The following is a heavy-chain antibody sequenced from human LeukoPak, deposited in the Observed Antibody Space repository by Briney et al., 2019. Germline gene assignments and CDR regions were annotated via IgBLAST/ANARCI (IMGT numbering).Heavy chain of an antibody. CDR3: ARDFCSGGSCYPDAFDI. D-gene: IGHD2-15*01. J-gene: IGHJ3*02. CDR2: IWYDGTNT. V-gene: IGHV3-33*08. Sequence: PGGSLRLSCAASGFTFSNCAMNWVRQAPGKGLEWVAVIWYDGTNTYYADSVKGRFTISRDNSKNTLYLQMNSLRAEDTAVYYCARDFCSGGSCYPDAFDIWGQGTMVTVSS. CDR1: GFTFSNCA.